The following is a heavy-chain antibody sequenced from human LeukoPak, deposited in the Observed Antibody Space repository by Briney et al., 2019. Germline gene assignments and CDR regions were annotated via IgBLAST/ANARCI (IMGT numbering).Heavy chain of an antibody. CDR2: ISYDGSNK. CDR3: AREYSGGNFDY. J-gene: IGHJ4*01. CDR1: GFTFSPYG. D-gene: IGHD2-15*01. V-gene: IGHV3-30*03. Sequence: GGSLRLSCAASGFTFSPYGMHWVRQAPGKGLEWVSLISYDGSNKYYADSMKGRFTISRDSSKNTLYLQMNSLRSEDTAVYYCAREYSGGNFDYWGQGTLVTVSS.